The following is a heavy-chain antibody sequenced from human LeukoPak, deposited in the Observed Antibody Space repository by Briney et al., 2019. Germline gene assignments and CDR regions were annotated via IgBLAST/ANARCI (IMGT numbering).Heavy chain of an antibody. V-gene: IGHV1-8*01. Sequence: VASVKVSCKASGYTFTSYDINWVRQATGQGLEWMGWMNPNSGNTGYAQKFQGRVTITRNSSIRTAYMELSSLRSEDRAGYYLARDDNIYGDYEGYFDYWGQGTLVTVSS. J-gene: IGHJ4*02. CDR3: ARDDNIYGDYEGYFDY. D-gene: IGHD4-17*01. CDR2: MNPNSGNT. CDR1: GYTFTSYD.